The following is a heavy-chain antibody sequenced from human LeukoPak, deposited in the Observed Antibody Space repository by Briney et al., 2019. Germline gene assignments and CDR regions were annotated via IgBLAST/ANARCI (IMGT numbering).Heavy chain of an antibody. CDR1: GFTFSSYT. J-gene: IGHJ3*02. CDR2: ISSSSYK. Sequence: GGSLRLSCAASGFTFSSYTMNWVRQAPGKGLEWVSCISSSSYKYYADSVKGRFTISRDNAKNSLYLQMNSLRAEDTAVYYCASIWFGESHGAFDIWGQGTMVTVSS. CDR3: ASIWFGESHGAFDI. V-gene: IGHV3-21*01. D-gene: IGHD3-10*01.